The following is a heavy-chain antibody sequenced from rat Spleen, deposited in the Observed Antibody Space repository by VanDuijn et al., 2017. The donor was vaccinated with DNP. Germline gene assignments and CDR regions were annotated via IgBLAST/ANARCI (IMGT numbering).Heavy chain of an antibody. D-gene: IGHD4-3*01. CDR2: IIYDGSST. CDR1: GFTFSDYN. J-gene: IGHJ4*01. V-gene: IGHV5-7*01. Sequence: EVQLVDSGGGLVQPGRSLKLSCTASGFTFSDYNMAWVRQAPKKGLEWVATIIYDGSSTYYGDSVKGRFTISRDNAKSTLYLQIDSLRSEDTAPSYCATQRSGYTMYAWGQGTSVTVSS. CDR3: ATQRSGYTMYA.